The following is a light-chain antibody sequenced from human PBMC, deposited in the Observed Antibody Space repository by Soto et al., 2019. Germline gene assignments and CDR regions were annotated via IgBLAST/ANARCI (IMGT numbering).Light chain of an antibody. CDR2: GAS. Sequence: EIVMTQSPATLSVSPGERATLSCRASQSVSSNLAWYQQKPGQSPRLLIYGASTRATGIPARFSGSGSGTEFHLTISSLQSEDFSFYYCQEYNNWSPVTFGHGTRLEIK. J-gene: IGKJ5*01. CDR3: QEYNNWSPVT. CDR1: QSVSSN. V-gene: IGKV3-15*01.